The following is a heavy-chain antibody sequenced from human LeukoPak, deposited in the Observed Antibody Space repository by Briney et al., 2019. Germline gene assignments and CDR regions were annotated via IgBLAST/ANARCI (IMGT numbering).Heavy chain of an antibody. CDR1: GFTVSSNY. V-gene: IGHV3-53*05. CDR3: ARGFVLGAAKNYFDY. CDR2: LYSGGNT. Sequence: GGSLRLSCAASGFTVSSNYMSWVRQAPGKGLEWVSVLYSGGNTYYADSVKGRFTVSRDNSENTLYLQMNSLRAEDTALYYCARGFVLGAAKNYFDYWGQGALVTVSS. J-gene: IGHJ4*02. D-gene: IGHD2-21*02.